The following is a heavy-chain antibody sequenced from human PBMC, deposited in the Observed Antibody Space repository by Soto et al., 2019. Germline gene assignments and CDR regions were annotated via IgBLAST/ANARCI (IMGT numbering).Heavy chain of an antibody. J-gene: IGHJ6*02. Sequence: GASVNVSGHTSAPSITSYGITWVRQSPGQGLEWIVWISAYNGNTNYAQKLQGRVTMTTDTSTSTAYMELRSLRSDDTAVYYCARYAYCGGDCEEGIYYYYGMDVWGQGTTVTVSS. CDR2: ISAYNGNT. V-gene: IGHV1-18*01. CDR1: APSITSYG. CDR3: ARYAYCGGDCEEGIYYYYGMDV. D-gene: IGHD2-21*02.